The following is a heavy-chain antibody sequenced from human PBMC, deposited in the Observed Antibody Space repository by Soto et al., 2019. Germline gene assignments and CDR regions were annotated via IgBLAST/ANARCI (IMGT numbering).Heavy chain of an antibody. CDR2: ISYDGSYQ. CDR3: AKDEISKTIRGDAFNF. CDR1: GFTFSSDG. J-gene: IGHJ3*01. D-gene: IGHD1-7*01. V-gene: IGHV3-30*18. Sequence: QVQLVESGGGVVQPGRSLRLSCAASGFTFSSDGMHWVRQAPGKWLEWVAVISYDGSYQYSVDSVKGRFTISRDNSDTTLYLKMTSLRAVDTAVYYRAKDEISKTIRGDAFNFWRQGTMGTVSS.